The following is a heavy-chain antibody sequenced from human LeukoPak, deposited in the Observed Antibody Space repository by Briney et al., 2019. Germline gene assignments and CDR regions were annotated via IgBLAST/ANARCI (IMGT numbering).Heavy chain of an antibody. D-gene: IGHD6-19*01. CDR2: IYTSGST. J-gene: IGHJ6*03. CDR3: VRSSGREYYYYYYYMDV. CDR1: GGSISSGSYY. V-gene: IGHV4-61*02. Sequence: SETLSLTCTVSGGSISSGSYYWSWIRQPAGKGLEWIGRIYTSGSTNYNPSLKSRVTISVDTSKNQFSLKLSSVTAADTAVYYCVRSSGREYYYYYYYMDVWGKGTTVTVSS.